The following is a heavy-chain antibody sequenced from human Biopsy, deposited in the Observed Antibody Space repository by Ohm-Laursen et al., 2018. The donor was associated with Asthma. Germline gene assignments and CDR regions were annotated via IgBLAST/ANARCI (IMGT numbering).Heavy chain of an antibody. D-gene: IGHD3-3*01. CDR2: ISGSGGST. CDR3: ARSIYDFWSGYYGMDV. J-gene: IGHJ6*02. Sequence: LRLSCAASGFTFSSYAMSWVRQPPGKGLEWVSAISGSGGSTYYADSVKGRFTISRDNSKNTLHLQMNSLRAEDTAVYYCARSIYDFWSGYYGMDVWGQGTTVTVSS. V-gene: IGHV3-23*01. CDR1: GFTFSSYA.